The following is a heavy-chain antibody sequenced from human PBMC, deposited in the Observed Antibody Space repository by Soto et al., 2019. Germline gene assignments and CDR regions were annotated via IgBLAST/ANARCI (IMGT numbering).Heavy chain of an antibody. D-gene: IGHD6-13*01. CDR1: GYTFTNYG. Sequence: ASVKVSGKASGYTFTNYGISWVRQAPGQGLEWMGWISAYNGNTNYAQKLQVRVTMTTDTSTSTAYMELRSLRSDDTAVYYCARDSDIAAPGTIDYWGQGTLVTVSS. V-gene: IGHV1-18*01. J-gene: IGHJ4*02. CDR3: ARDSDIAAPGTIDY. CDR2: ISAYNGNT.